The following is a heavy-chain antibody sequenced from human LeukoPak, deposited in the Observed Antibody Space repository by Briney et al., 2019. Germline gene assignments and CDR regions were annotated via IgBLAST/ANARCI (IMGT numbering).Heavy chain of an antibody. CDR2: IKEDGSEK. J-gene: IGHJ1*01. V-gene: IGHV3-7*01. CDR3: ARISGSSKKYFQH. Sequence: GGSLRLSCAASGFPFNSYWMTWVRQAPGKGLEWVANIKEDGSEKYYVDSVKGRFTISRDNANNSVYLQMNSLRAEDTALYYCARISGSSKKYFQHWGQGTLATVSS. CDR1: GFPFNSYW. D-gene: IGHD1-26*01.